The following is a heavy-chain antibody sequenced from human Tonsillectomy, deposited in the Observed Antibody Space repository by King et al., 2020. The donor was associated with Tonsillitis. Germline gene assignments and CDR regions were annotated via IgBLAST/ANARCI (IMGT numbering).Heavy chain of an antibody. V-gene: IGHV3-7*04. J-gene: IGHJ4*02. CDR1: GFTFSIYL. CDR2: IKEGGSEQ. D-gene: IGHD4-17*01. Sequence: VQLVESGGGLVQPGGSLRLYCVASGFTFSIYLLTWLLQAPGKGLEWVANIKEGGSEQYYVDSVEGRFTISRDNSKSSLYLQMNSLRAEDTAVYYCARPKKKDYGDYYFDYWGQGTLVTVSS. CDR3: ARPKKKDYGDYYFDY.